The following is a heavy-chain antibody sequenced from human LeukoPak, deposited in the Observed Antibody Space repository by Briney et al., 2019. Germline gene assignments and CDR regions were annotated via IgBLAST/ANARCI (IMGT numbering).Heavy chain of an antibody. D-gene: IGHD6-13*01. Sequence: SETLSLTCTVSGGSISSYYWSWIRQPPGKGLEWIGYIYTSGSTNYNPSLKSRVTISVDTYKNQFSLKLSSVTAADTAVYYCARHYSSSWYGGDNWFDPWGQGTLVTVSS. CDR3: ARHYSSSWYGGDNWFDP. CDR2: IYTSGST. J-gene: IGHJ5*02. CDR1: GGSISSYY. V-gene: IGHV4-4*09.